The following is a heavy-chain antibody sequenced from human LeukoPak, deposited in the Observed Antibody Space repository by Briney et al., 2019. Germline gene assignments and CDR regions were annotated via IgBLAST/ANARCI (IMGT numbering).Heavy chain of an antibody. V-gene: IGHV4-34*01. CDR2: INHSGST. J-gene: IGHJ4*02. Sequence: SETLSLTCAVYGRSFSGYYWSWIRQPPGKGLEWIGEINHSGSTNYNPSLKSRVTISVDTSKNQFSLKLSSVTAADTAVYYCARGSTAGGFDYWGQGTLVTVSS. CDR1: GRSFSGYY. CDR3: ARGSTAGGFDY. D-gene: IGHD1-26*01.